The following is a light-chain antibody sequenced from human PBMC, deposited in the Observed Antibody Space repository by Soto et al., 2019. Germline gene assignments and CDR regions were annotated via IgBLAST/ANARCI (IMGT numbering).Light chain of an antibody. J-gene: IGKJ2*01. CDR1: QSVSSTY. Sequence: EIVLTQSPGTLSLSPGERATLSCRASQSVSSTYLACYQQKPGQAPRLLLYGASSIATGIPDRFGGCGSGTDFTLTNSRLEPEDGAVYYYEQYCSSPPYTFGQGTKLEI. V-gene: IGKV3-20*01. CDR2: GAS. CDR3: EQYCSSPPYT.